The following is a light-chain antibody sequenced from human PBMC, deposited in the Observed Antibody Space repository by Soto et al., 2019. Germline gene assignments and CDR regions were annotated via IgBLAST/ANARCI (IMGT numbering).Light chain of an antibody. J-gene: IGKJ1*01. CDR1: QSVGSY. CDR3: QQRGNWPPTWT. Sequence: EIVLTQSPATLSLSPGERATLSCRASQSVGSYLAWFQQTPGQAPRLLIYDTSNRATGIPARFSGSGSGTDSTLTISSLEPEDFAVYYCQQRGNWPPTWTFGQGTKVDIK. V-gene: IGKV3-11*01. CDR2: DTS.